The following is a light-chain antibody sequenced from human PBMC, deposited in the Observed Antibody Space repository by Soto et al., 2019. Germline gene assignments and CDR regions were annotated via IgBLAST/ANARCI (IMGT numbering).Light chain of an antibody. CDR3: QQAYSFPLT. J-gene: IGKJ4*01. Sequence: DIQMTQPPSSVSASIGDRVTITCRASQGLGVWLGWYQQKPGKAPQLLIYGASGLQVGVPSRFSGSGSGTDFTLTISSLQPEDFATYYCQQAYSFPLTFGGGTKVEIK. V-gene: IGKV1-12*01. CDR2: GAS. CDR1: QGLGVW.